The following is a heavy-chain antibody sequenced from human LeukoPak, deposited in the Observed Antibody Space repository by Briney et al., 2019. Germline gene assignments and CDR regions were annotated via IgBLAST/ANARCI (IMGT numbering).Heavy chain of an antibody. J-gene: IGHJ6*03. V-gene: IGHV4-61*02. CDR1: GGSISSGSYY. CDR2: IYTSGST. Sequence: NPSETLSLTCTVSGGSISSGSYYWSWIRQPAGKGLEWIGRIYTSGSTNYNPSLKSRVTISVDTSKNQFSLKLSSVTAADTAVYYCARAYCSGGSCYPSYYYYYYMDVWGKGTTVTISS. D-gene: IGHD2-15*01. CDR3: ARAYCSGGSCYPSYYYYYYMDV.